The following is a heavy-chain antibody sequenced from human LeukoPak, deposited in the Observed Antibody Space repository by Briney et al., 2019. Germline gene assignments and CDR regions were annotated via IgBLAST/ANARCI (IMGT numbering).Heavy chain of an antibody. D-gene: IGHD1-26*01. Sequence: PSETLSLTCTVSGGSISSSSYYWGWIRQPPGKGLEWIGSIYYSGSTYYNPALKNRVTISVDTSKNQFSLKLSSVTAADTAVYYCARGVWSGRLPFDYWGQGTLVTVSS. CDR1: GGSISSSSYY. V-gene: IGHV4-39*07. CDR2: IYYSGST. CDR3: ARGVWSGRLPFDY. J-gene: IGHJ4*02.